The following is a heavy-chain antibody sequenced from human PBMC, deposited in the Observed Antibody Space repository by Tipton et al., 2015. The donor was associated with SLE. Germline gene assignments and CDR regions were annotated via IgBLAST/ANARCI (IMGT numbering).Heavy chain of an antibody. Sequence: SLRLSCAASGFTFSSYAMSGVRQAPGKGLEWVSAISGSGGSTYYADSVKGRFTISRDNSKNTLYLQMNSLRAEDTAVYYCAKALNYDILTGYWDDAFDIWGQGTMVTVSS. CDR2: ISGSGGST. CDR3: AKALNYDILTGYWDDAFDI. CDR1: GFTFSSYA. J-gene: IGHJ3*02. D-gene: IGHD3-9*01. V-gene: IGHV3-23*01.